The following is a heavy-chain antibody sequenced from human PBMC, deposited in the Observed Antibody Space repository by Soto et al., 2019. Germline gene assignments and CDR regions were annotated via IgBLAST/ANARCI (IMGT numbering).Heavy chain of an antibody. D-gene: IGHD2-15*01. V-gene: IGHV1-46*01. CDR1: GYTFTTYY. J-gene: IGHJ4*02. CDR2: INPNGGST. Sequence: QVQLVQSGAEVKRPGASVKVSCKESGYTFTTYYMHWVRQAPGQGLEWLGIINPNGGSTTYAQKFQCRVTMTRDTSTSTGYLELSSLRSEDTAVYYCARAWYCSSGTCFHGNCDYWGQGTLVTVSA. CDR3: ARAWYCSSGTCFHGNCDY.